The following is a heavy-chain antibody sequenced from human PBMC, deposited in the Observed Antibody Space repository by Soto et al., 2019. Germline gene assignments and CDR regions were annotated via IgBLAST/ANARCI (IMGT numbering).Heavy chain of an antibody. J-gene: IGHJ6*02. CDR2: INPNSGGT. Sequence: ASVKVSCKASGYTFTSYGISWVRQAPGQGLEWMGWINPNSGGTNYAQKFQGWVTMTRDTSISTAYMELSRLRPDDTAVYYCARSIVVVVAATFGYGMDVWGQGTTVTVSS. D-gene: IGHD2-15*01. CDR1: GYTFTSYG. V-gene: IGHV1-2*04. CDR3: ARSIVVVVAATFGYGMDV.